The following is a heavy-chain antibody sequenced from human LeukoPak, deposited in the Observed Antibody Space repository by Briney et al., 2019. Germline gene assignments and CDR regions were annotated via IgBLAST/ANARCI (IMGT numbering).Heavy chain of an antibody. V-gene: IGHV3-9*01. J-gene: IGHJ2*01. Sequence: GGSLRLSCAASGFTFDDYAMHWVRQAPGKGLEWVSGISWNSGSIGYADSVKGRFTISRDNAKNSLYLQMNSLRAEDTALYYCARKQLANWYFDLWGRGTLVTVSS. D-gene: IGHD6-13*01. CDR2: ISWNSGSI. CDR1: GFTFDDYA. CDR3: ARKQLANWYFDL.